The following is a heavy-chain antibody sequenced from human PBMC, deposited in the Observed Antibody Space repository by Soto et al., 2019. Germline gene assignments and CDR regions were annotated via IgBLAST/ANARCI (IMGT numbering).Heavy chain of an antibody. D-gene: IGHD3-22*01. CDR3: ARLSYDSSGYYYEGGWFDP. J-gene: IGHJ5*02. Sequence: QVQLVESGGGLVKPGGSLRLSCAASGFTFSDYMSWIRQAPGKGLEWVSYISSSSNSIYYTDSVKGRFTISRDNAKNSLYLQMNSLRAEDTAVYYCARLSYDSSGYYYEGGWFDPWGQGTLVTVSS. V-gene: IGHV3-11*01. CDR2: ISSSSNSI. CDR1: GFTFSDY.